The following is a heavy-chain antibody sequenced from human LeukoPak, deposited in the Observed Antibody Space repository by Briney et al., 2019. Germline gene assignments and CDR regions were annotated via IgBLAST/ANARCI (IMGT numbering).Heavy chain of an antibody. V-gene: IGHV3-33*06. CDR3: AKDAGPGYYYYGMDV. CDR2: IWYDGSNK. Sequence: GRSLRLSCAASGFTFSSYGMHWVRQAPGKGLEWVAVIWYDGSNKYYADSVKGRFTISRDNSKNTLYLQMNSLRAEDTALYYCAKDAGPGYYYYGMDVWGQGTTVTVSS. D-gene: IGHD1-14*01. J-gene: IGHJ6*02. CDR1: GFTFSSYG.